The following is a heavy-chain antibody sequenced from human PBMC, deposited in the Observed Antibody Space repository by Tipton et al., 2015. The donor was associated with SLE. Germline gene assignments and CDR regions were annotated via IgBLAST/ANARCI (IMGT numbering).Heavy chain of an antibody. V-gene: IGHV4-39*07. Sequence: TLSLTCTVSGGSISSSSYYWGWIRQPPGKGLEWIGSIYYSGSTYYNPSLKSRVTISVDTSKNQFSLKLSSVTAADTAVYYCARGSSSWYGGYYFDYWGQGTLVTVSS. CDR2: IYYSGST. J-gene: IGHJ4*02. CDR3: ARGSSSWYGGYYFDY. D-gene: IGHD6-13*01. CDR1: GGSISSSSYY.